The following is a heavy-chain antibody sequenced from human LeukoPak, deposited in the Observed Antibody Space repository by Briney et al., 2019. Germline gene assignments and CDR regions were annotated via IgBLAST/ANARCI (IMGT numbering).Heavy chain of an antibody. CDR3: ARGDYGGYSGPADY. Sequence: SETLSLTCTVSGYSITSGYYWSWIRQPPGKGLEWIGYIYYGGSTNYNPSLKSRVTISVDASKNQFSLKLTSVTAADTAVYYCARGDYGGYSGPADYWGQGTLVTVSS. V-gene: IGHV4-61*01. CDR1: GYSITSGYY. J-gene: IGHJ4*02. D-gene: IGHD4-23*01. CDR2: IYYGGST.